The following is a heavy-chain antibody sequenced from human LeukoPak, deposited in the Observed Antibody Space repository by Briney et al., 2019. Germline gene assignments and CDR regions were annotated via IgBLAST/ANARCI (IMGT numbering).Heavy chain of an antibody. J-gene: IGHJ6*02. CDR1: GGSISSYY. D-gene: IGHD5-12*01. Sequence: PSETLSLTCTVSGGSISSYYWSWIRQPPGKGLEWLGYISYSGSTTYNPSLKSRVTISVDTSKNQFSLRLSSVTAADTAVYYCARLRYSGYDLYYYYGMDVWGQGTTVTVSS. CDR2: ISYSGST. V-gene: IGHV4-59*08. CDR3: ARLRYSGYDLYYYYGMDV.